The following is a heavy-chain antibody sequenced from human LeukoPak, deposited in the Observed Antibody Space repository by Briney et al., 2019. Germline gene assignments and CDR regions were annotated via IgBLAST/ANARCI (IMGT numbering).Heavy chain of an antibody. J-gene: IGHJ4*02. Sequence: SGPTLVKPTQTLTLTCTFSGFSLSTSGVGVGWIRQSPGKALEWLALIYWNDDKRYSPSLKSRRTIAKDTSKNQVVLTMTNMDPVDTDTYYCAHRSGLAATGTFDYWGQGTLVTVSS. CDR3: AHRSGLAATGTFDY. CDR2: IYWNDDK. V-gene: IGHV2-5*01. D-gene: IGHD6-13*01. CDR1: GFSLSTSGVG.